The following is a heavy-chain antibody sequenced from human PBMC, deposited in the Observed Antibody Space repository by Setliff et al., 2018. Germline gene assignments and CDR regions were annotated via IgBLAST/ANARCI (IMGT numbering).Heavy chain of an antibody. CDR1: GFTFTSSA. Sequence: GASVKVSCKASGFTFTSSAVQWVRQARGQRLEWIGWIVVGSGNTNYAQKFQERVTITRDMSTSTAHMELSSLRSEDTAVYYCAADLGIVGATMPFDYWGQGTLVTVSS. V-gene: IGHV1-58*01. CDR2: IVVGSGNT. CDR3: AADLGIVGATMPFDY. J-gene: IGHJ4*02. D-gene: IGHD1-26*01.